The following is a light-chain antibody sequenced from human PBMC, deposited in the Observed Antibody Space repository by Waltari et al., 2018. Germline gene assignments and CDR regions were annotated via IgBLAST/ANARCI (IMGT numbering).Light chain of an antibody. CDR2: AAS. Sequence: DIQMTQAPSSLSASVGGRVTITCRTSQTINNFLNWYQHKPGKAPELLIYAASTLQSGVPSRFSGGGSGADFTLTISSLQPEDSATYYCQQGDSAPFTFGHGTKLEIK. J-gene: IGKJ2*01. CDR1: QTINNF. V-gene: IGKV1-39*01. CDR3: QQGDSAPFT.